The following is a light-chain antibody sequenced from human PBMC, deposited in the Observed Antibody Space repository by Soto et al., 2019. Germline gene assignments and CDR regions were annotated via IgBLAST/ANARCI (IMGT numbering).Light chain of an antibody. CDR2: DAS. J-gene: IGKJ3*01. Sequence: EVVLTQSPATLSLSPGERATLSCRASQSVSNYLAWYQQKPGQAPRLLIYDASNKATGIPVRFSGSGSGTDFTLTISSLEPEDFAVYYCQQRTNWIFTFGPGTRVDIK. V-gene: IGKV3-11*01. CDR3: QQRTNWIFT. CDR1: QSVSNY.